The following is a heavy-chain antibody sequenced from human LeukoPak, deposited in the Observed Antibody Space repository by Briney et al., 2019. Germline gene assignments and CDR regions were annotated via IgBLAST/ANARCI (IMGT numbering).Heavy chain of an antibody. CDR3: ARGIGLLNYYYYGMDV. CDR1: GFTFSSYW. CDR2: INSDGSST. J-gene: IGHJ6*02. Sequence: GGSLRLSCAASGFTFSSYWMHWVRHAPGKGLVWVSRINSDGSSTSYADSVKGRFTISRDNAKNTLYLQMNSLRAEDTAVYYCARGIGLLNYYYYGMDVWGQGTTVTVSS. V-gene: IGHV3-74*01. D-gene: IGHD1-26*01.